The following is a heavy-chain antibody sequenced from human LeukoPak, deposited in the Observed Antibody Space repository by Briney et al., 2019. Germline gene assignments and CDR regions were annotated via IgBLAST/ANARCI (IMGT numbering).Heavy chain of an antibody. J-gene: IGHJ1*01. V-gene: IGHV3-30*03. D-gene: IGHD6-13*01. CDR3: ARDWKQQLAEYFQH. CDR1: GFTFSSYG. CDR2: MSFDGSNK. Sequence: PGGSLRLSCAASGFTFSSYGMHWVRQAPGKGLEWVAVMSFDGSNKYYADAVKGRFTISRDNSKNTLYLQMNSLRAEDTAVYYCARDWKQQLAEYFQHWGQGALVTVSS.